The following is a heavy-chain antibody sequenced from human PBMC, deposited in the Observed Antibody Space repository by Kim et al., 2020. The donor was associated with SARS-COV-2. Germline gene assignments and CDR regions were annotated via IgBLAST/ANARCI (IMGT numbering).Heavy chain of an antibody. Sequence: GGSLRLSCAASGFTVSSNYMSWVRQAPGKGLEWVSVIYSGGSTYYADSVKGRFTISRHNSKNTLYLQMNSLRAEDTAVYYCARDSEYYGSGRSGTYYYGMDVWGQGTTVTVSS. D-gene: IGHD3-10*01. J-gene: IGHJ6*02. CDR3: ARDSEYYGSGRSGTYYYGMDV. V-gene: IGHV3-53*04. CDR2: IYSGGST. CDR1: GFTVSSNY.